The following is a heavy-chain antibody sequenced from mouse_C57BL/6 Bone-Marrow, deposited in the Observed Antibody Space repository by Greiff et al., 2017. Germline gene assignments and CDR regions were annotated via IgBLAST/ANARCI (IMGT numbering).Heavy chain of an antibody. CDR1: GYAFSSSW. CDR2: IYPGDGDT. CDR3: ARSGGWLLHYAMDY. V-gene: IGHV1-82*01. Sequence: QVQLKESGPELVKPGASVKISCKASGYAFSSSWMNWVKQRPGKGLEWIGRIYPGDGDTNYNGKFKGKATLTADKSSSTAYMQLSSLTSEDSAVYFCARSGGWLLHYAMDYWGQGTSVTVSS. J-gene: IGHJ4*01. D-gene: IGHD2-3*01.